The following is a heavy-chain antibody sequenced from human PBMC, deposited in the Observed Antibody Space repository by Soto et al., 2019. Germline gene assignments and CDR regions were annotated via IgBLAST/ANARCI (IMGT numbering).Heavy chain of an antibody. CDR1: GGSISSGVYY. CDR2: IYYIGST. V-gene: IGHV4-31*03. CDR3: ARVSGVVVVPAASRFDP. D-gene: IGHD2-2*01. Sequence: SETLSLTCTVSGGSISSGVYYWSWIRHHPGKGLEWIGYIYYIGSTYYNPSLKSRVTISVDTSKNQFSLKLSSVTAADTAVYYCARVSGVVVVPAASRFDPWGEGTMVTV. J-gene: IGHJ5*02.